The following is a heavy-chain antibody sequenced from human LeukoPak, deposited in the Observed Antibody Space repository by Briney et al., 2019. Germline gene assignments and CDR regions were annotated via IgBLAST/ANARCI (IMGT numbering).Heavy chain of an antibody. J-gene: IGHJ4*02. CDR1: GYTFTGYY. D-gene: IGHD5-18*01. CDR2: INPNSGGT. CDR3: ARDRPKDSYGYGLDC. Sequence: ASVKVSCKASGYTFTGYYMHWVRQAPGQGLEWMGWINPNSGGTNYAQKFQGRVTMTRDTSISTDYMELSRLRSDDTAVYYCARDRPKDSYGYGLDCWGQGTLVTVSS. V-gene: IGHV1-2*02.